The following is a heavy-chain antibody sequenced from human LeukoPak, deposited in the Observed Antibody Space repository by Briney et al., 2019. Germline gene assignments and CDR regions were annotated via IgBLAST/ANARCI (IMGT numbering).Heavy chain of an antibody. CDR3: AKKLYAAAGTGDAFDI. Sequence: GRSLRLSCAASGFTFSSYGMHWVRQAPGKGLEWVAVISYDGSHEYYADSVKGRFTISRDDSRNTLYLQMNSLRAEDTAVYYCAKKLYAAAGTGDAFDIWGQGTMVTVSS. CDR2: ISYDGSHE. V-gene: IGHV3-30*18. J-gene: IGHJ3*02. D-gene: IGHD6-13*01. CDR1: GFTFSSYG.